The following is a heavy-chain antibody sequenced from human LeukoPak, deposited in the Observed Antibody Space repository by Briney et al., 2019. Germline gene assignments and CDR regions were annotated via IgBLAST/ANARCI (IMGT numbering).Heavy chain of an antibody. Sequence: SETLSLTCTVSGGCIGSINYYWGWIRQPPGKGLEWIGSIYNSGRTHYNSSLKSRVTISVDTSKNQFSLKLNSVTAADTAVYFCARRAYSAAYWKHFDYWGQGTLVTVSS. CDR2: IYNSGRT. J-gene: IGHJ4*02. D-gene: IGHD1-1*01. CDR1: GGCIGSINYY. V-gene: IGHV4-39*01. CDR3: ARRAYSAAYWKHFDY.